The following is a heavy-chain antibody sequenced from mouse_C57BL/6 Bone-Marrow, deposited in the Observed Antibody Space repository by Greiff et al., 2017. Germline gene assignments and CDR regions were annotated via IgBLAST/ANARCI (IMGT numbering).Heavy chain of an antibody. Sequence: VQLQQSGAELARPGASVKLSCKASGYTFTSYGIRWVKQSTGPGLEWLGEIYPRSGHTYYNEQFKGKATLTADKSSSTAYMELRSLTSEDSAVYFCARSNPYAMDYWGQGTSVTDAS. CDR1: GYTFTSYG. D-gene: IGHD2-5*01. J-gene: IGHJ4*01. V-gene: IGHV1-81*01. CDR2: IYPRSGHT. CDR3: ARSNPYAMDY.